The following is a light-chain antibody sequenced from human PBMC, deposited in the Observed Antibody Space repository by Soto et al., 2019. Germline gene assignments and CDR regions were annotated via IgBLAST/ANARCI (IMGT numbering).Light chain of an antibody. CDR2: GVS. CDR1: SSDVGAYKY. Sequence: QSVLTQPASVSGSPGQSVTISCTVTSSDVGAYKYVSWYQKHPGKAPKLMIYGVSNRPSGISNRFSGSKSGNTAFLTISGLQPEDEADYYCSSFTGPTTLDVFGTGTKVTVL. CDR3: SSFTGPTTLDV. J-gene: IGLJ1*01. V-gene: IGLV2-14*03.